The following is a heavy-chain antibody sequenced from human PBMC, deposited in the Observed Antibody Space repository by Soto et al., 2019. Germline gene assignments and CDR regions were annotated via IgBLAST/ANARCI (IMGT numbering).Heavy chain of an antibody. D-gene: IGHD1-26*01. V-gene: IGHV4-59*01. J-gene: IGHJ4*02. CDR2: IYYRGST. CDR3: ARRYGGNFDY. Sequence: TSETLSLTCTVSGGSISSGDWSWIRQPPGKGLEWIGYIYYRGSTNYNPSLKSRATISVDTPKNQFSLKLSSVTASDTAVYYCARRYGGNFDYWGQGTLVTVSS. CDR1: GGSISSGD.